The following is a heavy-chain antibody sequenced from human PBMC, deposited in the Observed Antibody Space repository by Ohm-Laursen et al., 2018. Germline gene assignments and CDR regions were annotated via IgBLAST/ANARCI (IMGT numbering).Heavy chain of an antibody. D-gene: IGHD1-20*01. J-gene: IGHJ4*02. Sequence: SLTLSCTSTVFTFNTYGNHWVRQPPGKGLERVAVIWYDGSNKYYGDSVKGRFTVSRDNSKNTQYLQMNSLRAEDTAVYYCVRDKGIIGTTRGYFDYWGQGILVTVSS. CDR1: VFTFNTYG. CDR3: VRDKGIIGTTRGYFDY. CDR2: IWYDGSNK. V-gene: IGHV3-33*01.